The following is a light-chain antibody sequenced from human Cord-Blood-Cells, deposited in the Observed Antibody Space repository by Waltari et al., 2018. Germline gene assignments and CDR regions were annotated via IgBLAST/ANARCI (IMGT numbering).Light chain of an antibody. J-gene: IGKJ1*01. CDR2: GAS. CDR3: QQYYSTPWT. CDR1: QSVLYSSNNKNY. V-gene: IGKV4-1*01. Sequence: DIVITHSPDSLAVSLGARATINCKSSQSVLYSSNNKNYLAWYQQKPGQPPKLLIYGASTRESGVPDRFSGSGSGTDFTLTISSLQAEDVAVYYCQQYYSTPWTFGQGTKVEIK.